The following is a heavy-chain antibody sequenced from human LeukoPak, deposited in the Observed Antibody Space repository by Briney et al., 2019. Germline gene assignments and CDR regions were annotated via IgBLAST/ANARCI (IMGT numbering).Heavy chain of an antibody. Sequence: ASVKVSCKASGYTFTNYDINWVRQATGQGLEWMGWMNPNSGNTGYAQKFQGRVTMTRNTSISTAYMELSSLRSEDTAVYYCARARIAVAGYNWFDPWGQGTLVTVSS. V-gene: IGHV1-8*01. CDR2: MNPNSGNT. J-gene: IGHJ5*02. CDR3: ARARIAVAGYNWFDP. CDR1: GYTFTNYD. D-gene: IGHD6-19*01.